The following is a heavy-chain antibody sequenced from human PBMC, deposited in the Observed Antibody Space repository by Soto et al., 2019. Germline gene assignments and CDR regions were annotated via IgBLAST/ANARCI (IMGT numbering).Heavy chain of an antibody. V-gene: IGHV2-5*02. D-gene: IGHD6-13*01. CDR3: AHSSWYPPDFDY. J-gene: IGHJ4*02. Sequence: QITLKESGPTLVKPTQTLTLTCTFSGFSLSTSGVAVGWIRPPPGKALEWPALIYWDDDKPYSPSLKSRLTITKDTSKKQVVLTVTNMAPVDTATYSCAHSSWYPPDFDYWGQGTLVTVSS. CDR1: GFSLSTSGVA. CDR2: IYWDDDK.